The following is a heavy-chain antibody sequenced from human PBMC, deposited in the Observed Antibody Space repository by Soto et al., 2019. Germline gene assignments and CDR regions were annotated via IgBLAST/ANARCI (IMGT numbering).Heavy chain of an antibody. D-gene: IGHD3-9*01. Sequence: QVQLQESGPGLVKPSQTLSLTCTVSGGSISSGVYYWSWIRQHPGKGLECIGYSYYSGSTYYNPSLNGRVTISVDTSKNQFYLKLSSVTAADTAVYYCARGYYDILTGSVGNYYYYYGMDVWCQGTTVTV. J-gene: IGHJ6*01. CDR3: ARGYYDILTGSVGNYYYYYGMDV. CDR1: GGSISSGVYY. V-gene: IGHV4-31*03. CDR2: SYYSGST.